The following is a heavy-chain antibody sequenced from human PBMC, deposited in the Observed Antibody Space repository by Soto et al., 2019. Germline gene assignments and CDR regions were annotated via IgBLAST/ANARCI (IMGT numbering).Heavy chain of an antibody. CDR3: ARVGSDIFTDFDI. V-gene: IGHV1-69*02. CDR2: IIPILGIA. CDR1: GGTFSSYT. D-gene: IGHD3-9*01. Sequence: QVQLVQSGAEVKKPGSSVKVSCKASGGTFSSYTISWVRQAPGQGLEWMGRIIPILGIANYAQKFQGRVTSTADKSTSTAYMELSSLRSEDTAVYYCARVGSDIFTDFDIWGQGTMVTVSS. J-gene: IGHJ3*02.